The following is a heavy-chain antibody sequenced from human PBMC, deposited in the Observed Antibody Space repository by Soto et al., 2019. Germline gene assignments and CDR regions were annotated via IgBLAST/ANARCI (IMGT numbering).Heavy chain of an antibody. CDR2: IIPLLSTS. CDR3: ARDSPIGSTFSGYDAIDY. V-gene: IGHV1-69*08. J-gene: IGHJ4*02. Sequence: QVQLEQSGAEVKKPGSSVRVSCKASGGPFSNDIITWVRQAPGQGLEWMGRIIPLLSTSTYAQNFQGRLTITADRSTGTAYMDLKNLTSADTAVYYCARDSPIGSTFSGYDAIDYWGQGTRITVS. D-gene: IGHD5-12*01. CDR1: GGPFSNDI.